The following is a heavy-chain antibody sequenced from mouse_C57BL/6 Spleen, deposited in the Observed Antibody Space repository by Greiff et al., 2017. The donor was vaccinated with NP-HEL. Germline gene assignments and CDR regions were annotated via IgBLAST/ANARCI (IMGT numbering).Heavy chain of an antibody. CDR2: IYPGDGDT. D-gene: IGHD1-1*01. V-gene: IGHV1-80*01. CDR3: ARPTVVAPYFDY. Sequence: VKVVESGAELVKPGASVKISCKASGYAFSSYWMNWVKQRPGKGLEWIGQIYPGDGDTNYNGKFKGKATLTADKSSSTAYMQLSSLTSEDSAVYFCARPTVVAPYFDYWGQGTTLTVSS. J-gene: IGHJ2*01. CDR1: GYAFSSYW.